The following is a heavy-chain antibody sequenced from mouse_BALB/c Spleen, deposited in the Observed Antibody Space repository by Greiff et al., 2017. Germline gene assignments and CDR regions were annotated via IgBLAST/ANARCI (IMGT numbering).Heavy chain of an antibody. CDR1: GYSFTGYY. CDR2: ISCYNGAT. J-gene: IGHJ4*01. Sequence: LVKTGASVKISCKASGYSFTGYYMHWVKQSHGKSLEWIGYISCYNGATSYNQKFKGKATFTVDTSSSTAYMQFNSLTSEDSAVYYCARGGLRRTLYYAMDYWGQGTSVTVSS. V-gene: IGHV1S34*01. D-gene: IGHD2-4*01. CDR3: ARGGLRRTLYYAMDY.